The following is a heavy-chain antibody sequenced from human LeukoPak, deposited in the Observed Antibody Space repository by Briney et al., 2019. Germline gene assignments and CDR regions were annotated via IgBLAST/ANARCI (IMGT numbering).Heavy chain of an antibody. CDR1: GFTFSNYW. J-gene: IGHJ4*02. CDR3: ARLTPPFDY. CDR2: INSDGSTT. Sequence: GGSLRLSCAASGFTFSNYWMHWVRQAPGKGLVWVARINSDGSTTNYADPVKGRFTISRDNAKNTLYLQMNSLRAEDTAVYYCARLTPPFDYWGQGTLVTVSS. D-gene: IGHD3-16*01. V-gene: IGHV3-74*01.